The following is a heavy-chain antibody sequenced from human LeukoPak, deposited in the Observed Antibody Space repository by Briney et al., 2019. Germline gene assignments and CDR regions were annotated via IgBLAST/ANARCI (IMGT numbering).Heavy chain of an antibody. D-gene: IGHD7-27*01. V-gene: IGHV1-46*01. CDR2: INPSGGST. J-gene: IGHJ3*02. CDR3: ARWPPTGGGAFDI. CDR1: GYTFTSYY. Sequence: ASVKVSCKAYGYTFTSYYMHWVRQAPGQGLEWMGIINPSGGSTSYAQKFQGRVTMTRDMSTSTVYMELSSLRSEDTAVYYCARWPPTGGGAFDIWGQGTMVTVSS.